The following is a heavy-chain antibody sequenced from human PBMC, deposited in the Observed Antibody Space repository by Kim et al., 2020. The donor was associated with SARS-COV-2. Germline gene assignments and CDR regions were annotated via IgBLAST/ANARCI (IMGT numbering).Heavy chain of an antibody. CDR3: ARAQGFFDY. CDR1: GFTFSGYW. CDR2: IKQDGSEK. V-gene: IGHV3-7*01. Sequence: GGSLRLSCAASGFTFSGYWMTWVRQAPGKGLEWVANIKQDGSEKYYVDSLKGRFTISRDNAKNSLYLQMNSLRAEDTAVYYCARAQGFFDYWGQGTPVTV. J-gene: IGHJ4*02.